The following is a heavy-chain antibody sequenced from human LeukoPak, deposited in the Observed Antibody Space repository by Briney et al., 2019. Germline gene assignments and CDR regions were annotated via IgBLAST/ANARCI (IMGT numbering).Heavy chain of an antibody. CDR3: ASLYGDYVNYFDY. V-gene: IGHV3-21*01. CDR1: GFTFSRYY. D-gene: IGHD4-17*01. CDR2: ISSSSAYI. Sequence: GGSLRLSCAASGFTFSRYYMTWVRQAPGKGLEWVSSISSSSAYIYYADSVKGRFTISRDNAKNSLYLQMNSLRAEDTAVYYCASLYGDYVNYFDYWGQGTLVTASS. J-gene: IGHJ4*02.